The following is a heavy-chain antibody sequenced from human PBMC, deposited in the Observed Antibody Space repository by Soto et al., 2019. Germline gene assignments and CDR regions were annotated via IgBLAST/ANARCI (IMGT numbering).Heavy chain of an antibody. Sequence: GGSLRLSCAASGFTFSSYGMHWVRQAPGKGLEWVAVIWYDGSNNYYADSVKGRFTISRDNSKNTLYLQMNSLRAEDTAVYYCARGYCSGGSCFRDWFDPWGQGTLVTVSS. CDR3: ARGYCSGGSCFRDWFDP. CDR2: IWYDGSNN. V-gene: IGHV3-33*01. CDR1: GFTFSSYG. J-gene: IGHJ5*02. D-gene: IGHD2-15*01.